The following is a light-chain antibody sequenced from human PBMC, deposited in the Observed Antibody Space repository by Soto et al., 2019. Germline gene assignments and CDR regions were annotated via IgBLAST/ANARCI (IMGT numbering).Light chain of an antibody. J-gene: IGKJ2*01. CDR1: QNVLYSSNNRNL. CDR3: QQYDSPPRYT. Sequence: DIVMTQSPEYLAVSLGERATINCKSSQNVLYSSNNRNLIAWYQQKPGQPPKLLIYWASTRESGVPDRFRGSGSGRDFTLTISSLQAEDVAVYYCQQYDSPPRYTCGQGTRLEIK. V-gene: IGKV4-1*01. CDR2: WAS.